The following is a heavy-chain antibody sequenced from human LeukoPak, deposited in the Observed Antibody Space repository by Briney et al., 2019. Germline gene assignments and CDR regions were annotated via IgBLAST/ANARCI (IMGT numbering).Heavy chain of an antibody. Sequence: ASVKVSCKAFGYTFTSYGISWVRQAPGQGLEWMGWISAYNGNTNYAQKLQGRVTMTTDTSTSTAYMELRSLRSDDTAVYYCARDPPRIVVVVAATNYYGMDVWGQGTTVTVSS. CDR1: GYTFTSYG. D-gene: IGHD2-15*01. V-gene: IGHV1-18*01. J-gene: IGHJ6*02. CDR3: ARDPPRIVVVVAATNYYGMDV. CDR2: ISAYNGNT.